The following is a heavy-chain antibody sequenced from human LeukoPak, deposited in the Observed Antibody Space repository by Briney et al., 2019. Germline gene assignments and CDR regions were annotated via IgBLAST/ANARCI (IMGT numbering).Heavy chain of an antibody. CDR1: GGSISSSSYY. CDR3: ASAGRITIFGVVIRRLNWFDP. CDR2: IYYSGST. D-gene: IGHD3-3*01. Sequence: SETLSLTCTVSGGSISSSSYYWGWIRQPPGKGLEWIGSIYYSGSTYYNPYLKSRVTISVDTSKNQFSLKLSSVTAADTAVYYCASAGRITIFGVVIRRLNWFDPWGQGTLVTVSS. V-gene: IGHV4-39*01. J-gene: IGHJ5*02.